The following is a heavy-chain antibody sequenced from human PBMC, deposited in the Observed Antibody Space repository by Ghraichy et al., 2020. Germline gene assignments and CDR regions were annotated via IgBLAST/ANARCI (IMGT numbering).Heavy chain of an antibody. Sequence: ASVKVSCKASGYTFTGYYMHWVRQAPGQGLEWMGWINPNSGGTNYAQKFQGRVTMTRDTSISTAYMELSRLRSDDTAVYYCAREFTVVVPAASGNYYYYYGMDVWGQGTTVTVSS. CDR3: AREFTVVVPAASGNYYYYYGMDV. V-gene: IGHV1-2*02. J-gene: IGHJ6*02. CDR2: INPNSGGT. CDR1: GYTFTGYY. D-gene: IGHD2-2*01.